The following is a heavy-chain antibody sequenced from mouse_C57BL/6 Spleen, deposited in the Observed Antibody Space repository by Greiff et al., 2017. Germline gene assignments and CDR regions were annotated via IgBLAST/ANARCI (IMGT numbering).Heavy chain of an antibody. D-gene: IGHD1-1*01. CDR1: GFSLTSYG. V-gene: IGHV2-2*01. CDR2: IWSGGST. J-gene: IGHJ3*01. Sequence: QVHVKQSGPGLVQPSQSLSITCTVSGFSLTSYGVHWVRQSPGKGLEWLGVIWSGGSTDYNAAFISRLSISKDNSKSQVFFKMNSLQADDTAIYYCARVPRYYYGGAYWGQGTLVTVSA. CDR3: ARVPRYYYGGAY.